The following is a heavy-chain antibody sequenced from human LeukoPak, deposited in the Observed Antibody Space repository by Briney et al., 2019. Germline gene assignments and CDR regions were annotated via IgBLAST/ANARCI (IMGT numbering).Heavy chain of an antibody. V-gene: IGHV4-34*01. D-gene: IGHD4-17*01. CDR3: ARKLRDAPFDY. J-gene: IGHJ4*02. CDR1: GGSFSGYY. Sequence: SETLSLTCAVYGGSFSGYYWSWIRQPPGKGLEWIGEINHSGSTNYNPSLKSRVTISVDTSKNQFSLKLSFVTAADTAVYYCARKLRDAPFDYWGQGTLVTVSS. CDR2: INHSGST.